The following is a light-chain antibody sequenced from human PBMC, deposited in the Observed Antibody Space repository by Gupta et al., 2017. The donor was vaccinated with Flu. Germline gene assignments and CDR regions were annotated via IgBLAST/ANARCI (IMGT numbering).Light chain of an antibody. CDR1: QSVNSH. J-gene: IGKJ2*01. CDR3: QQYNDWPPNT. Sequence: ASLSVSPGERATLSCRASQSVNSHLAWYQQKPGQAPRLLIYGASTRATGIPARFSGSGSGTEFTLTISSLQSEDSAVYYCQQYNDWPPNTFGQGTKLEIK. V-gene: IGKV3-15*01. CDR2: GAS.